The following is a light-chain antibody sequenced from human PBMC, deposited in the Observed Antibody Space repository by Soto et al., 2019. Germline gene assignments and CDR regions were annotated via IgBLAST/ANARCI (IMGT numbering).Light chain of an antibody. CDR3: PAWDDSLNGYV. V-gene: IGLV1-44*01. CDR1: SSNIGSNT. CDR2: SNN. J-gene: IGLJ1*01. Sequence: QSVLTQPPSASGTPGQRVTISCSGSSSNIGSNTVNWYQQLPGTAPKLLIYSNNQRPSGVPDRFSGSKSGTSASLAISGLASEDEADYYCPAWDDSLNGYVFGSGTKVTVL.